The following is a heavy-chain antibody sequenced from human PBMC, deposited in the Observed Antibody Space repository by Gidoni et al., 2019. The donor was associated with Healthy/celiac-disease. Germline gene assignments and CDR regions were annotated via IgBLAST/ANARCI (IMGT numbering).Heavy chain of an antibody. CDR2: IKQDGSEK. CDR1: GFTFSSYW. CDR3: ARDQCSGGSCYSASEPIDY. Sequence: EVQLVESGGGLVQPGGSLRLSCAASGFTFSSYWMSWVRQAPGKGLEWVANIKQDGSEKYYVDSVKGRFTISRDNAKNSLYLQMNSLRAEDTAVYYCARDQCSGGSCYSASEPIDYWGQGTLVTVSS. D-gene: IGHD2-15*01. V-gene: IGHV3-7*01. J-gene: IGHJ4*02.